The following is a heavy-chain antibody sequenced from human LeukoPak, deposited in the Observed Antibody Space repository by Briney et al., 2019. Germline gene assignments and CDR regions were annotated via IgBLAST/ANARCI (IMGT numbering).Heavy chain of an antibody. CDR3: ARGANSDWSIGPFDY. J-gene: IGHJ4*02. V-gene: IGHV3-72*01. CDR2: TRNNANSYTT. CDR1: GFTFSDHY. D-gene: IGHD6-19*01. Sequence: AGGSLRLSCAASGFTFSDHYMDWLRQAPAKGLEWVGRTRNNANSYTTEYAASVKGRFTISRDDSRNSLYLQMNSLKTEDTAVYYCARGANSDWSIGPFDYWGQGTLVTVSS.